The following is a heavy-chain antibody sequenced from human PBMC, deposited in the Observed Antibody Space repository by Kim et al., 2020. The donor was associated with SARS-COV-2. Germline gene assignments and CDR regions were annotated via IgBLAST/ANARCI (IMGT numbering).Heavy chain of an antibody. CDR1: GFTFSNAW. CDR2: IKSKTDGGTT. D-gene: IGHD2-21*02. Sequence: GGSLRLSCAASGFTFSNAWMSWVRQAPGKGLEWVGRIKSKTDGGTTDYAAPVKGRFTISRDDSKNTLYLQMNSLKTEDTAVYYCTTDLDIVVVTATPVVYWGQGTLVTVSS. V-gene: IGHV3-15*01. CDR3: TTDLDIVVVTATPVVY. J-gene: IGHJ4*02.